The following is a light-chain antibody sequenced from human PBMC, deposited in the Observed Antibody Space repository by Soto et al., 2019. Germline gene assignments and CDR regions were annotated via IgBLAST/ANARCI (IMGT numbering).Light chain of an antibody. J-gene: IGKJ4*01. CDR1: QSIFYSSNNKNF. V-gene: IGKV4-1*01. Sequence: DIVMTQSPDSLAVSLGERATINCKSSQSIFYSSNNKNFLAWYQQEPGQPPKLLIYWASTRESGVPDRFSGSESGTDFTLTISSLQAEDVAVYCCQQYYNTPPTFGGGTKVDIK. CDR3: QQYYNTPPT. CDR2: WAS.